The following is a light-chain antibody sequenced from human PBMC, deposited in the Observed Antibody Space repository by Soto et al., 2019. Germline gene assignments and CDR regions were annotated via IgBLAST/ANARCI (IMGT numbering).Light chain of an antibody. CDR1: QSVSIY. CDR2: DAS. CDR3: QQYGSSPLT. J-gene: IGKJ4*01. Sequence: EIVLTQSPGTLSLSPGDRATLSCRASQSVSIYLAWYQQKPGQAPRLLIYDASSRATGIPDRFSGSGSGTGFTLTIRRLEPEDFAVYYCQQYGSSPLTFGGGTKVEIK. V-gene: IGKV3-20*01.